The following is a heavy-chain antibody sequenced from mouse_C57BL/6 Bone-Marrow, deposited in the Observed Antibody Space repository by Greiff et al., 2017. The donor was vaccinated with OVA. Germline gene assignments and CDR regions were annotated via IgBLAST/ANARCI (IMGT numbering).Heavy chain of an antibody. CDR2: IHPRSGNT. V-gene: IGHV1-81*01. J-gene: IGHJ3*01. CDR3: ARANYYGSSYGFAY. CDR1: GYTFTSYG. Sequence: VKLVESGAELARPGASVKLSCKASGYTFTSYGISWVKQRTGQGLEWIGEIHPRSGNTYYNEKFKGKATLTADKSSSTAYMELRSLTSEDSAVYFCARANYYGSSYGFAYWGQGTLVTVSA. D-gene: IGHD1-1*01.